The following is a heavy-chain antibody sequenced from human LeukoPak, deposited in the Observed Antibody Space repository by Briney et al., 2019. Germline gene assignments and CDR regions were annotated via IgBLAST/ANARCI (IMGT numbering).Heavy chain of an antibody. D-gene: IGHD3-9*01. CDR2: ISSSSSYI. CDR1: GFTFSSYS. CDR3: ARAISGYFDWLVYYMDV. J-gene: IGHJ6*03. Sequence: GGSLRLSCAASGFTFSSYSMNWVRQAPGKGLEWVSSISSSSSYIYYADSVKGRFTISRDNAKNSLYLQMNSLRAEDTAVYYCARAISGYFDWLVYYMDVWGKGTTVTVSS. V-gene: IGHV3-21*01.